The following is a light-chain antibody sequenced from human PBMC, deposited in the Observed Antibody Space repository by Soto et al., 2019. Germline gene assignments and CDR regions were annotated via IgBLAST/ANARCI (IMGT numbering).Light chain of an antibody. CDR2: GAS. CDR3: QQYGSSPSIT. CDR1: QSVSSSY. J-gene: IGKJ5*01. Sequence: EIVLTQSPGTLSLSPGERATLSCRASQSVSSSYLAWYQQKPGQAPRLLIYGASSRATGIPDRFSGSGSGTDFTLPISRLEPEDFAVYYCQQYGSSPSITFGQGTRLEI. V-gene: IGKV3-20*01.